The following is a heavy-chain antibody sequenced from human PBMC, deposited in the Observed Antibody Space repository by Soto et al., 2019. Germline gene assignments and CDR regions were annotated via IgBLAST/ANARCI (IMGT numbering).Heavy chain of an antibody. V-gene: IGHV3-13*05. CDR2: IGTAGDP. J-gene: IGHJ4*02. CDR1: GFTFSSYD. Sequence: GGSLRLSCAASGFTFSSYDMHWVRQATGKGLEWVSAIGTAGDPYYPGSVKCRFTISRHSAKNTLYLQMNGLSAEDTAIYYCTKDTFGAWDSWGQGTLVTSPQ. CDR3: TKDTFGAWDS. D-gene: IGHD3-10*01.